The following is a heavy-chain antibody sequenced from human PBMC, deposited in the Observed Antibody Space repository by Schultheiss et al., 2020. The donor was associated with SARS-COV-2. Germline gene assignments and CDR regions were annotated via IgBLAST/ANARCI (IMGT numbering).Heavy chain of an antibody. CDR2: IYYSGST. CDR3: ARARLYSSPGIPYNWFDP. Sequence: SETLSLTCTVSGGSISSGDYYWSWIRQHPGKGLEWIGYIYYSGSTYYNPSLKSRVTISVDTSKNQFSLKLSSVTAADTAVYYCARARLYSSPGIPYNWFDPWGQGTLVTVSS. J-gene: IGHJ5*02. D-gene: IGHD6-13*01. CDR1: GGSISSGDYY. V-gene: IGHV4-31*03.